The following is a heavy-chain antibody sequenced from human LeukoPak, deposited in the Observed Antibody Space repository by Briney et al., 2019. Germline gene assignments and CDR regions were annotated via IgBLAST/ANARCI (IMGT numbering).Heavy chain of an antibody. Sequence: PSETLSLTCSVSGGLITSTIHYWAWIRQPPGKGLEWIAGIYYNGITYYNASLESRVTMSVDTSRNQFSLRLRSVSAADTSVYYCARQPTVRRGAVASNFDYWGQGTLVTVYS. CDR3: ARQPTVRRGAVASNFDY. D-gene: IGHD6-19*01. J-gene: IGHJ4*02. V-gene: IGHV4-39*01. CDR1: GGLITSTIHY. CDR2: IYYNGIT.